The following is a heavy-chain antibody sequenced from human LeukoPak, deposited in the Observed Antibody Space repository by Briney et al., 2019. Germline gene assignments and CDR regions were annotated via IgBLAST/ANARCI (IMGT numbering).Heavy chain of an antibody. V-gene: IGHV3-11*04. Sequence: PGGSLRLSCAASGFTFSDYHMSWIRQASGKGLEWVSYISSSSSTIYYADSVKGRFTISRDNAKNSLYLQMNSLRAEDTAVYYCAGASGLRDFDYWGQGTLVTVSS. D-gene: IGHD3-10*01. CDR2: ISSSSSTI. CDR3: AGASGLRDFDY. J-gene: IGHJ4*02. CDR1: GFTFSDYH.